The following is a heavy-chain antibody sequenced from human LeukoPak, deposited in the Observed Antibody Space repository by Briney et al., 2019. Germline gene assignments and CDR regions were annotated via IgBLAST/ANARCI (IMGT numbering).Heavy chain of an antibody. CDR2: INQEGSEK. D-gene: IGHD6-13*01. Sequence: GGSLRLSCAASEFTSSRYWMSWVRQAPGKGLEWVANINQEGSEKYYVDSVKGRFTVSRDNAKNSLYLQVNSLRADDTAVYYCARAGSSSWYGVWFDPWGQGTLVTVSS. CDR1: EFTSSRYW. V-gene: IGHV3-7*05. J-gene: IGHJ5*02. CDR3: ARAGSSSWYGVWFDP.